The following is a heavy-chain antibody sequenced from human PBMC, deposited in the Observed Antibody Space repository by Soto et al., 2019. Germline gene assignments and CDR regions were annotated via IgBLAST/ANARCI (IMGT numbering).Heavy chain of an antibody. CDR1: GYTFTSYY. J-gene: IGHJ4*02. CDR3: ARVAVEMATIDYFDY. Sequence: QVQLVQSGAEVKKPGASVKVSCKASGYTFTSYYMHWVRQAPGQGLEWMGIINPSGGSTSYAQKFQGRVTMTRDTSTSTVYMELSSLRSEDTVVYYCARVAVEMATIDYFDYWGQGTLVTVSS. V-gene: IGHV1-46*01. CDR2: INPSGGST. D-gene: IGHD5-12*01.